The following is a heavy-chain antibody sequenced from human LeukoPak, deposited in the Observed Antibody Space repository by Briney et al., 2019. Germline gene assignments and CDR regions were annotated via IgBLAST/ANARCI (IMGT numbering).Heavy chain of an antibody. CDR3: AKQPTSMVRGIIITDYYFDY. V-gene: IGHV5-51*01. CDR1: GSSFTSYW. Sequence: GESLKISCKGSGSSFTSYWIGWVRQLPGKGLEWMGIIYPNDSDTRYSPSFQGQVTISADKSISTAYLQWSSLKASDTAMYYCAKQPTSMVRGIIITDYYFDYWGQGTLVTVSS. J-gene: IGHJ4*02. D-gene: IGHD3-10*01. CDR2: IYPNDSDT.